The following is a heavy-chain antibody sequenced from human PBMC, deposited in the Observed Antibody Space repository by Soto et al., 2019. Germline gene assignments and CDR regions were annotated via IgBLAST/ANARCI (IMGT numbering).Heavy chain of an antibody. D-gene: IGHD3-10*01. Sequence: SETLSLTCTVSGGSISSSSYYWGWIRQPPGKGLEWIGYIYYSGSTNYNPSLKSRVTISVDTSKNQFSLKLSSVTAADTAVYYCARGSGSYYYYYMDVWGKGTTVTVSS. V-gene: IGHV4-61*05. J-gene: IGHJ6*03. CDR3: ARGSGSYYYYYMDV. CDR1: GGSISSSSYY. CDR2: IYYSGST.